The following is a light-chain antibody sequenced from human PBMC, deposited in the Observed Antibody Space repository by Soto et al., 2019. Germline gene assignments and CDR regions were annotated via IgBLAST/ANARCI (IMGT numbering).Light chain of an antibody. Sequence: DIQMTQHHSTLPASVGDRVTITCRASQSIITWLDWYQQKPGNAPNLLIYKASYLASGGPSRFSGGGSGTEFTLTISSLQPDDFATYYCQQYSSYWTFGQGTKVDIK. CDR2: KAS. CDR3: QQYSSYWT. J-gene: IGKJ1*01. V-gene: IGKV1-5*03. CDR1: QSIITW.